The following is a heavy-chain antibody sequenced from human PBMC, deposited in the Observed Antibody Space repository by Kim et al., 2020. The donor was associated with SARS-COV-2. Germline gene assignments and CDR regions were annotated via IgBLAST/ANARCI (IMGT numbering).Heavy chain of an antibody. D-gene: IGHD1-26*01. CDR3: ARDERIVGATPGGAFDY. V-gene: IGHV3-30*01. Sequence: KRRVTISRNHSKNPLYLQMNSLSAEDTAVYYCARDERIVGATPGGAFDYWGRGTLVTVSS. J-gene: IGHJ4*02.